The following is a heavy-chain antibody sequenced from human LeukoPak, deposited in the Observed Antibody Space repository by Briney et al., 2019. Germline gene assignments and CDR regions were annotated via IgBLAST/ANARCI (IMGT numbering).Heavy chain of an antibody. J-gene: IGHJ4*02. Sequence: ASVKVSCKASGYTFTSYYMHWVRQPPAQGHERMGIINTSGGSTSYEKKFQGRGTMTRDTSTSTVYMELRSLRSEDTAVYYCARDAGEGSSGYYSFDYWGQGTLVTVSS. D-gene: IGHD3-22*01. CDR2: INTSGGST. V-gene: IGHV1-46*01. CDR3: ARDAGEGSSGYYSFDY. CDR1: GYTFTSYY.